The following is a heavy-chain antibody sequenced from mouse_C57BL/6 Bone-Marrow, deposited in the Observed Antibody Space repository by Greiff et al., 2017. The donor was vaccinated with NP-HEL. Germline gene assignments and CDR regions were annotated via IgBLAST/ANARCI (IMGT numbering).Heavy chain of an antibody. Sequence: EVQLVESGGGLVQPGGSLSLSCAASGFTFTDYYMSWVRQPPGKALEWLGFIRNKANGYTTEYSASVKDRFTISRDNSQSILYLQMNALRAEDSATYYCARSIYYDYADDPFYAMDYWGQGTSVTVSS. V-gene: IGHV7-3*01. CDR2: IRNKANGYTT. CDR1: GFTFTDYY. D-gene: IGHD2-4*01. CDR3: ARSIYYDYADDPFYAMDY. J-gene: IGHJ4*01.